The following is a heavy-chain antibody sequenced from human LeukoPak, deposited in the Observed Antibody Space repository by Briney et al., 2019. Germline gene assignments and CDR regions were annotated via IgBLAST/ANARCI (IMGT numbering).Heavy chain of an antibody. J-gene: IGHJ4*02. CDR3: TAEKNGSPHY. CDR2: IYYTGST. D-gene: IGHD2-8*01. Sequence: PSDTLSLTCTVSRGSVSSSTYYWSWVRQPPGKGLEWIASIYYTGSTYYNPSLKSRVTISLDMSKNECFLTMTSVTAADTAVYFGTAEKNGSPHYWGQGTQVTVSS. V-gene: IGHV4-39*07. CDR1: RGSVSSSTYY.